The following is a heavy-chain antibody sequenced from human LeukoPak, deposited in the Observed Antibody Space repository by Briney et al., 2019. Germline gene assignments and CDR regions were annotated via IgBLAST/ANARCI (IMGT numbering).Heavy chain of an antibody. CDR3: ARDTTYYYGSGSDY. V-gene: IGHV3-21*01. Sequence: GGSLRLSCAASGFTFSSYSMNWVRQAPGKGLEWVSSISGSSSYIYYADSVKGRFTISRDNAKNSLYLQMNSLRAEDTAVYYCARDTTYYYGSGSDYWGQGTLVTVSS. CDR2: ISGSSSYI. CDR1: GFTFSSYS. D-gene: IGHD3-10*01. J-gene: IGHJ4*02.